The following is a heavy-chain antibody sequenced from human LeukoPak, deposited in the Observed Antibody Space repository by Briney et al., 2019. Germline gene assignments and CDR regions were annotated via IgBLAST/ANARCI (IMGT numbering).Heavy chain of an antibody. V-gene: IGHV3-73*01. J-gene: IGHJ5*02. CDR2: IRSKANSYAT. D-gene: IGHD3-22*01. Sequence: GGTLRLSCAAFGFPLSSTAMHWVRQASGKGLEWVGRIRSKANSYATAYAASVKGRFTISRDDSKNTAYLQMTSLKTEDTAVYYCTRHPPNYYYSSGHDHWGQGTLVTVYS. CDR3: TRHPPNYYYSSGHDH. CDR1: GFPLSSTA.